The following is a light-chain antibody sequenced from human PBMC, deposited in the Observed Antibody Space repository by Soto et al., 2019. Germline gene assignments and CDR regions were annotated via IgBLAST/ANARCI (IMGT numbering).Light chain of an antibody. J-gene: IGKJ1*01. CDR1: QSVSSN. CDR3: QQYNNWPGT. CDR2: GAS. Sequence: EIVMTQSPATLSVSPGERATLSCRASQSVSSNLAWYQQKPGQGPRLLIYGASTRATGIPARFSGSGSGTEFTLTISSLQSEDFAVYYFQQYNNWPGTFGQGTKVEIK. V-gene: IGKV3-15*01.